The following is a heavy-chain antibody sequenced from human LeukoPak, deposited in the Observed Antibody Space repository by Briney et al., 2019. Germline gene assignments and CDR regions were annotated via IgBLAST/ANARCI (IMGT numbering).Heavy chain of an antibody. CDR3: ARDDCSSISCYHNWFDP. J-gene: IGHJ5*02. D-gene: IGHD2-2*01. CDR1: GFSFSSYW. Sequence: GGSLRLSCAASGFSFSSYWMSWVRQAPGKGLEWVANIKQDGSEKYYVDSVKGRFTISRDNAKNSLYLQMNSLRAEDTAVYYCARDDCSSISCYHNWFDPWGQGTLVTVSS. V-gene: IGHV3-7*01. CDR2: IKQDGSEK.